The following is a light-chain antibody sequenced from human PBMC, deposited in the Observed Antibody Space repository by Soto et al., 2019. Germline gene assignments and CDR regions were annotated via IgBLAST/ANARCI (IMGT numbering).Light chain of an antibody. CDR2: AAS. CDR3: QQSYSTPSVT. V-gene: IGKV1-39*01. CDR1: QSISSY. Sequence: DIQMMQHPSSLSASVGYRVTIAWWGSQSISSYLNWYQQKPGKAPTLLIYAASRLQSGVPSRSSGSGSGTDFTLTITSLQPEDFATYYCQQSYSTPSVTFGQGTRLEIK. J-gene: IGKJ5*01.